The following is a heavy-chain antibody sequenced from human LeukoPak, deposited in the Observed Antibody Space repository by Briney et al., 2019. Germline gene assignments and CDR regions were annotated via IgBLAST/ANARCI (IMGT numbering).Heavy chain of an antibody. CDR3: ARVSGPSDY. J-gene: IGHJ4*02. CDR2: ISSSSSYI. V-gene: IGHV3-21*01. D-gene: IGHD2/OR15-2a*01. Sequence: PGGSLRLSCAASGFTFSSYSMNWVRQAPGKGLEWVSSISSSSSYIYYAHSVKGRFTISRDNAKNSLYLQMNSLRAEDTAVYYCARVSGPSDYWGQGTLVTVSS. CDR1: GFTFSSYS.